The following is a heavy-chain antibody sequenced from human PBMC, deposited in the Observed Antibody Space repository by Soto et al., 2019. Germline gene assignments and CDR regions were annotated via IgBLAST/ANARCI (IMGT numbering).Heavy chain of an antibody. CDR3: AKEATVTQHYYYYYGMDV. CDR1: GFTFSSYA. D-gene: IGHD4-4*01. J-gene: IGHJ6*02. Sequence: EVQLLESGGGLVQPGGSLRLSCAASGFTFSSYAMSWVRQAPGNGLEWVSAISGSGGSTYYADSVKGRFTISRDNSKNTLYLQMNSLRAEDTAVYYCAKEATVTQHYYYYYGMDVWGQGTTVTVSS. V-gene: IGHV3-23*01. CDR2: ISGSGGST.